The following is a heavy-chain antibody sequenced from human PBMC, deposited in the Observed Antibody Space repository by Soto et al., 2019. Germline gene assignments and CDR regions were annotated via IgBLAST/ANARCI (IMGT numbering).Heavy chain of an antibody. Sequence: SETLSLTCAVSGGSISTDYWWSWVRQPPGKGLEWIGEVHHSGTTNYNQSLKSRVTISVDKSNNQVSLELTSVTAADTAVYYCARANIGIAAAGTTPRELDYCGQGTLVTVS. D-gene: IGHD6-13*01. CDR1: GGSISTDYW. V-gene: IGHV4-4*02. J-gene: IGHJ4*02. CDR2: VHHSGTT. CDR3: ARANIGIAAAGTTPRELDY.